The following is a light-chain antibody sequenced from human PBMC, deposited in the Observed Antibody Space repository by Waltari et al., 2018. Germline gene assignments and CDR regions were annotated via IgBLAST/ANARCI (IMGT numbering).Light chain of an antibody. CDR2: DAA. J-gene: IGKJ5*01. CDR3: QQYDKLLVT. CDR1: QDIEFY. Sequence: DIQMTQSPSSLSASIGDRVTITCQASQDIEFYLNWYQQKPGKAPKLLVYDAANLATGGPSRFSGSGSVTDFTFTISSLQPEDIATYFCQQYDKLLVTFGQGTRLEI. V-gene: IGKV1-33*01.